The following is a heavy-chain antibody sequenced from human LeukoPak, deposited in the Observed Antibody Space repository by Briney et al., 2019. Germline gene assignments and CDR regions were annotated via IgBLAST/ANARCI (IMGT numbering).Heavy chain of an antibody. CDR1: GFTFSTYW. D-gene: IGHD5-18*01. V-gene: IGHV3-74*01. J-gene: IGHJ4*02. Sequence: GGSLRLSCAASGFTFSTYWMHWVRRAPGKGLVWISRINRDGSGITYADSVKGRFTISRDNAKSILYLQMNSLRAEDTAVYYCANTGYNYEFDYWGQGTLVTVSS. CDR2: INRDGSGI. CDR3: ANTGYNYEFDY.